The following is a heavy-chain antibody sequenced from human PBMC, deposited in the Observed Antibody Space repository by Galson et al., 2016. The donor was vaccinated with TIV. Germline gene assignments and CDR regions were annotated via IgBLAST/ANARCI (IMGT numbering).Heavy chain of an antibody. J-gene: IGHJ6*03. CDR1: SASISSHS. V-gene: IGHV4-4*07. Sequence: ETLSLTCTVSSASISSHSWSWIRQSAEKGLEWIGRIDVRGYNNYSPSLKSRVTVSQDTSKNPFFLHLNPVTAADTAVYYCAKEKGWGGRESGTEANPYSFFMDVWGKGTTVTISS. CDR3: AKEKGWGGRESGTEANPYSFFMDV. D-gene: IGHD2-21*01. CDR2: IDVRGYN.